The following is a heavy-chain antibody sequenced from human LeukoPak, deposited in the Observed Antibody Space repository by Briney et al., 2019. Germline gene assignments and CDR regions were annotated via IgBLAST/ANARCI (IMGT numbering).Heavy chain of an antibody. CDR3: ARVLDYSNGNWFDP. D-gene: IGHD4-11*01. CDR1: GGTFSSYA. Sequence: GASVKVSCKASGGTFSSYAISWVRQAPGQGLEWMGGIIPIFGTANYAQKFQGRVTITAAESTSTAYMELSSLRSEDTAVYYCARVLDYSNGNWFDPWGQGTLVTVSS. J-gene: IGHJ5*02. CDR2: IIPIFGTA. V-gene: IGHV1-69*13.